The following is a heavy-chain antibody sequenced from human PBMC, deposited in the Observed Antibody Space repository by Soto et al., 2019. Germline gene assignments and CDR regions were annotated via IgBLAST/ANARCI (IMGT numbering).Heavy chain of an antibody. D-gene: IGHD6-19*01. V-gene: IGHV4-59*01. Sequence: SETLSLTCPVSGGSISSYYWSWIRQPPGKGLEWIGYIYYSGSTNYNPSLKSRVTISVDTSKNQFSLKLSSVTAADTAVYYCARSLGISGSGWYFDYWGQGTLVTVSS. CDR2: IYYSGST. CDR1: GGSISSYY. CDR3: ARSLGISGSGWYFDY. J-gene: IGHJ4*02.